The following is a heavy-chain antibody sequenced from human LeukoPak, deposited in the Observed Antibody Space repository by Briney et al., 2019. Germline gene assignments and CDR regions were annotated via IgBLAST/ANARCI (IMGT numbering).Heavy chain of an antibody. CDR2: ISGSGGST. Sequence: GGSLRLSCAASGFTFSSYAMSWVRQAPGKGLEWVSAISGSGGSTYYADSVKGRFAISRGNSKNTLYLQMNSLRAEDTAVYYCAKDRGVTFGTDAFDIWGQGTMVTVSS. V-gene: IGHV3-23*01. J-gene: IGHJ3*02. CDR3: AKDRGVTFGTDAFDI. D-gene: IGHD3-16*01. CDR1: GFTFSSYA.